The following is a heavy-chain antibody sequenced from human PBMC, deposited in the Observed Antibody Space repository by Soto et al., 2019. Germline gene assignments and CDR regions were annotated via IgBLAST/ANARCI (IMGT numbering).Heavy chain of an antibody. Sequence: QVQLVQSGAEVKKPGSSVKVSCKASGGTFSSYAISWVRQAPGQGLEWMGGIIPIFGTANYAQKFQGRVTITADESPSASYMEPSSLRSEDTAVYSCARHVPAAGYYYGMDVWGQGTTVTVSS. V-gene: IGHV1-69*12. CDR3: ARHVPAAGYYYGMDV. CDR1: GGTFSSYA. D-gene: IGHD2-2*01. J-gene: IGHJ6*02. CDR2: IIPIFGTA.